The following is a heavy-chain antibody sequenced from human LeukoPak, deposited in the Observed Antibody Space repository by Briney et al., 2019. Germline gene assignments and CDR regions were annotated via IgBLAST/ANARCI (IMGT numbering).Heavy chain of an antibody. V-gene: IGHV3-23*01. J-gene: IGHJ4*02. CDR3: AKQSGSWRPLLDY. D-gene: IGHD6-13*01. CDR2: ISGSGGST. CDR1: GFIFSNAW. Sequence: TGGSLRLSCATSGFIFSNAWMNWVRQAPGKGLEWVSAISGSGGSTYYADSGKGRFTISRDNSKNTLYLQMNSLRAEDTAVYYCAKQSGSWRPLLDYWGQGTLVTVSS.